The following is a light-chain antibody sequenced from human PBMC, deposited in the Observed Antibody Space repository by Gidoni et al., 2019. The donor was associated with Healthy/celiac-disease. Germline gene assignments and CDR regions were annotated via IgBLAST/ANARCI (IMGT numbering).Light chain of an antibody. CDR1: QSVSSY. V-gene: IGKV3-11*01. J-gene: IGKJ4*01. Sequence: EIVLTQSPATLSLSPGERATLSCRASQSVSSYLAWYQQKPGIPARFSGSGSGTDFTLTISSLEPEDFAVYYCQQRSNWPSLTFXGXTKVXIK. CDR3: QQRSNWPSLT.